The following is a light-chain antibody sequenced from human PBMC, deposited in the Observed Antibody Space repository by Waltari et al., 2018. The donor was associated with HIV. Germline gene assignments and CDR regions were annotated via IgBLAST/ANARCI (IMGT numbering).Light chain of an antibody. J-gene: IGLJ2*01. CDR2: DVS. CDR1: SSDVGGYNY. V-gene: IGLV2-14*01. CDR3: SSYTSSSRV. Sequence: QSAPTQPASVSGSPGQSITISSTGTSSDVGGYNYVSWYQQHPGKPPKLMIYDVSNRPSGVSNRFSGSKSGNTASLTISGLQAEDEADYYCSSYTSSSRVFGGGTKLTVL.